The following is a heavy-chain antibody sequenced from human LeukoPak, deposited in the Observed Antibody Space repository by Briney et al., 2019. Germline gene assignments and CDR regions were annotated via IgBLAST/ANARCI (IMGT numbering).Heavy chain of an antibody. J-gene: IGHJ4*02. Sequence: SETLSLTCTVSGGSISSYYWSWIRQPPGKGLEWIGYIYDSGSTNYNPSLKSRVTISVDTSKNQFSLKLNSVTAADTAVFYCAANSADYNTLGSSYKVWGQGTLVTVSS. D-gene: IGHD3-10*01. CDR2: IYDSGST. V-gene: IGHV4-59*08. CDR3: AANSADYNTLGSSYKV. CDR1: GGSISSYY.